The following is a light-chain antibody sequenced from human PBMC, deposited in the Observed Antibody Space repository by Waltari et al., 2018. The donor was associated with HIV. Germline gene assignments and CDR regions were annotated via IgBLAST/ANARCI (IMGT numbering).Light chain of an antibody. CDR3: QSRDISGTHVV. CDR1: VLSSQY. J-gene: IGLJ2*01. CDR2: RDD. Sequence: SLGLTQPPSMSVFPGQTAEITCSGDVLSSQYAFWYQHKPGQAPVILIYRDDERPSSSPERFSGSSSGATVALTISGVQPEDEAEYYCQSRDISGTHVVFGGGTKLTVL. V-gene: IGLV3-25*03.